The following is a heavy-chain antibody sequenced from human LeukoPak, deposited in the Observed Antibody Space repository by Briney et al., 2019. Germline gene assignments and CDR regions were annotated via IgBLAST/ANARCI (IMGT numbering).Heavy chain of an antibody. V-gene: IGHV3-72*01. CDR1: GFTFSDHY. CDR2: IANKANSYTT. D-gene: IGHD6-13*01. CDR3: VRAVVGIDDY. J-gene: IGHJ4*02. Sequence: GGSLRLSCAASGFTFSDHYMDWVRQAPGKGLEWVGRIANKANSYTTEYAASVKGRFTISRDDSKNSPYLQMNSLKTEDTAVYYCVRAVVGIDDYWGQGTLVTVSS.